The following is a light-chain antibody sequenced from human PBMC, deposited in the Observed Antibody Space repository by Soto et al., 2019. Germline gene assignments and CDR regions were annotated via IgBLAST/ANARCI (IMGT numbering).Light chain of an antibody. Sequence: IQMTQSPSSLSASVGDRVTMTCRASQSISSYLNWYQQKPGKAPKLLIYGASSLQSGVPSRFSGSGSGTDLTLTISSLQPEDFATYYCQQSYSIPQTFGQGTKVDIK. CDR2: GAS. V-gene: IGKV1-39*01. CDR3: QQSYSIPQT. J-gene: IGKJ1*01. CDR1: QSISSY.